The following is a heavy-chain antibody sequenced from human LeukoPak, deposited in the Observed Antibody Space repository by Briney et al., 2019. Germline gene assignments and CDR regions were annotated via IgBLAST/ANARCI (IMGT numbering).Heavy chain of an antibody. CDR3: AKDSDSSGRYVTTDY. D-gene: IGHD3-22*01. J-gene: IGHJ4*02. Sequence: AGGSLRLSCVASGFTLSSYAMCWVRQAPGKGLEWVSTIDSSGGSTYYADSVEGRFTISRDNSKNTLYLQMNSLRVEDTALYFCAKDSDSSGRYVTTDYWGQGTLVTVSS. CDR2: IDSSGGST. CDR1: GFTLSSYA. V-gene: IGHV3-23*01.